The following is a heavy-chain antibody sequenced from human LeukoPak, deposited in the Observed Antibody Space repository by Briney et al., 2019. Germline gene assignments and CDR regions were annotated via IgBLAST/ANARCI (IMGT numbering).Heavy chain of an antibody. CDR2: IYTSGST. Sequence: SETLSLTCTVSGGSISSYYWSWIRQPAGKGLEWIGRIYTSGSTNYNPSLKSRVTMSVDTSKNQFSLKLSSVTAADTAVYYCARGIKDIVATMGYYYYYMDVWGKGTTVTISS. D-gene: IGHD5-12*01. J-gene: IGHJ6*03. V-gene: IGHV4-4*07. CDR1: GGSISSYY. CDR3: ARGIKDIVATMGYYYYYMDV.